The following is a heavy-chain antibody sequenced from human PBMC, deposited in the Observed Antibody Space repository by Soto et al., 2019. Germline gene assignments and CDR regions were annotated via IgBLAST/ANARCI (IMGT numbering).Heavy chain of an antibody. CDR3: ARVPYDRTGYFNDY. CDR1: GFTFGRHW. V-gene: IGHV3-7*01. D-gene: IGHD3-9*01. J-gene: IGHJ4*02. Sequence: EVQLVESGGALVQPGGTLRLSCAASGFTFGRHWMSWVRQAPGKGLEWVANIKQNGAETYYAHPVQGRFTISRDNIKSILYLQMSGLRGDDTAVYSCARVPYDRTGYFNDYWGQGTLISVSS. CDR2: IKQNGAET.